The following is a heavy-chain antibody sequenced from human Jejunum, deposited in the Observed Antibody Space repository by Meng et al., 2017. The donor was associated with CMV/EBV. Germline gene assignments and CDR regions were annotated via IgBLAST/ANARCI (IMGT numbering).Heavy chain of an antibody. CDR1: GFTFRNYP. J-gene: IGHJ4*02. Sequence: SGFTFRNYPIPWVRQAQDKGLEWVAGISNDGDTTYLADSVQGRFSISRDNSKNTVYLQMNSLRGEDTAVYYCARENDYRNYFDSWGRGTLVTVSS. D-gene: IGHD4-11*01. V-gene: IGHV3-30-3*01. CDR2: ISNDGDTT. CDR3: ARENDYRNYFDS.